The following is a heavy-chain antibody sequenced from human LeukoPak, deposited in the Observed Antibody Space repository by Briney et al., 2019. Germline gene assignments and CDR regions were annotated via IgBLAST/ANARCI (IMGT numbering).Heavy chain of an antibody. J-gene: IGHJ2*01. Sequence: ASVKVSCKASGYTFTSYYIHWVRQAPGQGLEWMGIFNPSGSNTNYAQRFQGRVTLTRDTSTTTVYMDLSGLRPDDTAVYYCARGRTVTNDFDLWGRGTLLTVSS. V-gene: IGHV1-46*01. D-gene: IGHD4-17*01. CDR3: ARGRTVTNDFDL. CDR2: FNPSGSNT. CDR1: GYTFTSYY.